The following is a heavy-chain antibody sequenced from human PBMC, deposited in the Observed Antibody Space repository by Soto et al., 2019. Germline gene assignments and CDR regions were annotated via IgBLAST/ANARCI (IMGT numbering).Heavy chain of an antibody. J-gene: IGHJ4*02. V-gene: IGHV3-23*01. D-gene: IGHD1-26*01. CDR3: ARGNPPWRVGATTHDY. CDR1: GFTFSSYA. CDR2: ISGSGGST. Sequence: EVQLLESGGGLVQPGGSLRLSCAASGFTFSSYAMGWVRQAPGKGLEWVSAISGSGGSTYYAVSVKGRFTISRDNSKNTLYLQMNRLRAEDTAVYYCARGNPPWRVGATTHDYWGQGTLVTVSS.